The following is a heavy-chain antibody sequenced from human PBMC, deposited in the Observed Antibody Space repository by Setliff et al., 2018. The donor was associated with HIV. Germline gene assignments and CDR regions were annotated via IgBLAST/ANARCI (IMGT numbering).Heavy chain of an antibody. D-gene: IGHD3-10*01. CDR2: INHSGST. Sequence: PSETLSLTCAVYGGSFSGYYWSWIRQPPGKGLEWIGEINHSGSTNDNPSLKSRLTITVDTSKNQFSQRLRYVTAADTAVYFCARYHYGVDWFDPWGRGTLVTVSS. V-gene: IGHV4-34*10. J-gene: IGHJ5*02. CDR3: ARYHYGVDWFDP. CDR1: GGSFSGYY.